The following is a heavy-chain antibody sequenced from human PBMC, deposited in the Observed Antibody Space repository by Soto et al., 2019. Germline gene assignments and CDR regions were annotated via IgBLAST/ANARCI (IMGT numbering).Heavy chain of an antibody. CDR2: IYYSGST. CDR1: GGSISSSSYY. CDR3: ASTRSWFGELSDQYYYYGMDV. Sequence: SETLSLTCTVSGGSISSSSYYWCWIRHPPGKGLEWIGSIYYSGSTYYNPSLKSRVTISVDTSKNQFSLKLSSVTAADTAVYYCASTRSWFGELSDQYYYYGMDVWGQGTTVTVSS. D-gene: IGHD3-10*01. V-gene: IGHV4-39*01. J-gene: IGHJ6*02.